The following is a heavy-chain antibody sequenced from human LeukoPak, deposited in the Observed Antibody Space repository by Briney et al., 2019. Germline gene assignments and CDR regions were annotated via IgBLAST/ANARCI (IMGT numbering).Heavy chain of an antibody. CDR2: ITTRSSYT. Sequence: GGSLRLSCTASGFTFTDYYMSWIRLAPGKGLEWVSYITTRSSYTNYAGSVKGRFTISRDNAKSSLFLQMNGLRAEDTAVYYCARAGGVHTYGNYFDYWGQGTLVTVSS. CDR1: GFTFTDYY. CDR3: ARAGGVHTYGNYFDY. J-gene: IGHJ4*02. V-gene: IGHV3-11*06. D-gene: IGHD3-10*01.